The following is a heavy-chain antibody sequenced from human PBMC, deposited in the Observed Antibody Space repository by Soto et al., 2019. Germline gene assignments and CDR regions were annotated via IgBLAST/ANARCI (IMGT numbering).Heavy chain of an antibody. V-gene: IGHV4-39*01. Sequence: SETLSLTCTVSGGSISSSSYYWGWLRQPPGKGLEWIGSIYYSGSTYYNPSLKSQFTISVDMSKNQFSLKLSSVTATDTAVYYCARHAKGSDYYYGMDVWGQGTTVTVSS. J-gene: IGHJ6*02. CDR1: GGSISSSSYY. D-gene: IGHD3-10*01. CDR3: ARHAKGSDYYYGMDV. CDR2: IYYSGST.